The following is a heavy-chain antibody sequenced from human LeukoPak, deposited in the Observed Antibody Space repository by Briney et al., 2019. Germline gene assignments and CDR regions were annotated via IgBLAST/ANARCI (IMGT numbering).Heavy chain of an antibody. CDR1: GGSISSGGYY. V-gene: IGHV4-31*03. D-gene: IGHD3-22*01. Sequence: PSETLSLTCTVSGGSISSGGYYWSWIRQHPGKGLEWIGYIYYSGSTYYNPSLKSRVTISVDTSKNQFSLKLSSVTAADTAVYYCAREVVDSSGYYIDYWGQGTLVTVSS. CDR2: IYYSGST. CDR3: AREVVDSSGYYIDY. J-gene: IGHJ4*02.